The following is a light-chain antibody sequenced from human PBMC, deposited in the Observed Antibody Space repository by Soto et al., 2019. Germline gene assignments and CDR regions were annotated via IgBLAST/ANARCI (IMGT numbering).Light chain of an antibody. CDR2: AAS. V-gene: IGKV1-6*01. CDR3: LQDYNYPGT. CDR1: QDIRNE. Sequence: AIQMTQSPSSLSASVGDRVTITCRASQDIRNELGWYQQKPGKAPKVLIYAASYLQSGVPPRFSGSRSGTDFTLTISSLQPEDFATYFCLQDYNYPGTFGQGTKVEIK. J-gene: IGKJ1*01.